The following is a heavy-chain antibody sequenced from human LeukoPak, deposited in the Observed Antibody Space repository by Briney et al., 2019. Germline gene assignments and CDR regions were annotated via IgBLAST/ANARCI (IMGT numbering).Heavy chain of an antibody. CDR1: GFTFNNYD. Sequence: GGSLRLSGAASGFTFNNYDMSWVRQVQGKGLEWVSAVSGSGGSTYYADSVKGRFSISRDNSRNTLYLQMNSLRAEDMAVYYCVKDASSGTYYDYWGQGTLVTVSS. CDR3: VKDASSGTYYDY. CDR2: VSGSGGST. V-gene: IGHV3-23*01. D-gene: IGHD1-26*01. J-gene: IGHJ4*02.